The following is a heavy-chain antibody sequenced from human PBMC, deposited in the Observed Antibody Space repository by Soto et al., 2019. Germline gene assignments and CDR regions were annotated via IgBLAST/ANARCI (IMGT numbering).Heavy chain of an antibody. CDR2: IYYSGST. Sequence: ILSLTCTVSGGSISSGDYYWSWIRQPPGKGLEWIGYIYYSGSTYYNPSLKSRVTISVDTSKNQFSLKLSSVTAADTAVYYCARESNSYGDTTTNWFDPWGQGTLVTVSS. D-gene: IGHD4-17*01. J-gene: IGHJ5*02. V-gene: IGHV4-30-4*01. CDR3: ARESNSYGDTTTNWFDP. CDR1: GGSISSGDYY.